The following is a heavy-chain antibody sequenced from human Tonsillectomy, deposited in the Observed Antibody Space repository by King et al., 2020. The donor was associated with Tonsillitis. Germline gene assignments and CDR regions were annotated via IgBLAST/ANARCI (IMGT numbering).Heavy chain of an antibody. J-gene: IGHJ6*02. CDR2: ISGGGSDT. V-gene: IGHV3-23*04. D-gene: IGHD3-3*01. CDR3: AKDRDFWSPHGMDV. CDR1: GFTFSSYA. Sequence: VQLVESGGGLIQPGGSLRLSCAASGFTFSSYAMSWVRQAPGKGLEWVSGISGGGSDTFYADSVKGRFAISRDNSKNTLYLQMNSLRAEDTAIYYCAKDRDFWSPHGMDVWGQGTTVTVSS.